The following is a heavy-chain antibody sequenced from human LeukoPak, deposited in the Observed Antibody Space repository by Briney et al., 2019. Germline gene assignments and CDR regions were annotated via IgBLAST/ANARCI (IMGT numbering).Heavy chain of an antibody. Sequence: GGSLRLSCAASGFTFSSYWMSWVRQAPGKGLEWVANIKQDASEKYYVDSVKGRFTISRDNAKNSLYLQMNSLRAEDTAVYYCARQRRVYYDFWSGYSNSFDPWGQGTLVTVSS. D-gene: IGHD3-3*01. V-gene: IGHV3-7*01. CDR1: GFTFSSYW. CDR3: ARQRRVYYDFWSGYSNSFDP. CDR2: IKQDASEK. J-gene: IGHJ5*02.